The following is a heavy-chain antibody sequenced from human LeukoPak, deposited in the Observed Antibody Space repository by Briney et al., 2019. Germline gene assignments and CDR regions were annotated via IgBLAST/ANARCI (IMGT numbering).Heavy chain of an antibody. V-gene: IGHV3-7*05. CDR1: GFTFSSYW. D-gene: IGHD6-19*01. Sequence: GGSLRLSCAASGFTFSSYWMSWVRQAPGKGLEWVANMKEDGSEKNYVDSVKGRFTISRDNAKSSLYLQMNSLRAEDTAVYYCARIGLLYSSGWYYLDYWGQGTLVTVSS. CDR2: MKEDGSEK. CDR3: ARIGLLYSSGWYYLDY. J-gene: IGHJ4*02.